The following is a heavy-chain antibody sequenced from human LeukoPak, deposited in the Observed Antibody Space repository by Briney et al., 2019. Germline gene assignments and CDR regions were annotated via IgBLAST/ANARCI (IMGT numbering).Heavy chain of an antibody. CDR3: ARENEYSYGRTYMDV. V-gene: IGHV3-23*01. CDR2: ISGSGYST. J-gene: IGHJ6*03. D-gene: IGHD5-18*01. CDR1: GFTFSHYG. Sequence: GGSLRLSCAASGFTFSHYGMSWVRQAPGKGLEWVSAISGSGYSTYYADSVKGRFTISRDNSKNTLYLQMNSLRAEDTAVYYCARENEYSYGRTYMDVWGKGTTVTISS.